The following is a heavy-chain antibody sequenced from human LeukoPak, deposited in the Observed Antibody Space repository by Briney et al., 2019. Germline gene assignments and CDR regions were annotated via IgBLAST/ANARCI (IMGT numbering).Heavy chain of an antibody. CDR1: GGTFSSYA. V-gene: IGHV1-69*04. Sequence: ASVKVSCKASGGTFSSYAISWVRQAPGQGLEWMGRIIPILGIANYAQKFQGRVTITADKSTSTAYMELSSLRSEDTAVYYCATRPVPGEQQLGVDAFDIWGQGTKVTVSS. D-gene: IGHD6-13*01. CDR2: IIPILGIA. CDR3: ATRPVPGEQQLGVDAFDI. J-gene: IGHJ3*02.